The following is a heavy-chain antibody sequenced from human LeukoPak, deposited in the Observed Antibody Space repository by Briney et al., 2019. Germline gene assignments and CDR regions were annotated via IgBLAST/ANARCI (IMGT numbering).Heavy chain of an antibody. CDR1: GFTFSPAW. Sequence: GGSLRLSCAASGFTFSPAWKHWVRQAPGKGLEWVSRINNDGSYINYAESVKGRFTLSRDNTKNTLTLQMNSLRAEDTAVYFCVRDGSAYNFDYWGQGVLVTVSS. CDR3: VRDGSAYNFDY. D-gene: IGHD5-24*01. J-gene: IGHJ4*02. V-gene: IGHV3-74*01. CDR2: INNDGSYI.